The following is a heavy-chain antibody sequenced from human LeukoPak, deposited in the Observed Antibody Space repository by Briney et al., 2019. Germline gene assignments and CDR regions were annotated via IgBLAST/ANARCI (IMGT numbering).Heavy chain of an antibody. CDR2: IIPILGSE. J-gene: IGHJ1*01. D-gene: IGHD2-15*01. CDR3: ARDRGSGGNVPRYFHH. CDR1: GGSFGTYA. V-gene: IGHV1-69*13. Sequence: GASVKVSCKPSGGSFGTYAFSWVRQTPGQGLEWMGEIIPILGSEDYAQKFQGRVTITADESSRTVSMEVRSLRSEDTAVYYCARDRGSGGNVPRYFHHWGQGTLIIVSS.